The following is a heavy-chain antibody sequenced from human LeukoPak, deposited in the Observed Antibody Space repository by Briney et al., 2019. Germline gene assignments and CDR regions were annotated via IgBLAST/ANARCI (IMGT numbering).Heavy chain of an antibody. J-gene: IGHJ3*02. V-gene: IGHV1-45*02. CDR3: ARSSSAADAFDI. CDR1: GYTFTSYY. CDR2: ITPFNGNT. Sequence: ASVKVSCKASGYTFTSYYMHWVRQAPGQALEWMGWITPFNGNTNYAQKFQDRVTITRDRSMSTAYMELSSLRSEDTAMYYCARSSSAADAFDIWGQGTMVTVSS. D-gene: IGHD2-2*01.